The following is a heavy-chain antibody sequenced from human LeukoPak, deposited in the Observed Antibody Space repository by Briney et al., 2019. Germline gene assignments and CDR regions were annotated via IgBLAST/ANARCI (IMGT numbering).Heavy chain of an antibody. J-gene: IGHJ3*02. CDR1: GGSINSGDYH. Sequence: SETLSLTCTVSGGSINSGDYHWSWIRLPAGKGLGWIGRIYITGSTNYNPSLKSRVTMSVDTSKNQFSLRLNSMTAADTAVYYCARGSPVEAFDIWGQGTMVTVSS. D-gene: IGHD5-24*01. CDR3: ARGSPVEAFDI. CDR2: IYITGST. V-gene: IGHV4-61*02.